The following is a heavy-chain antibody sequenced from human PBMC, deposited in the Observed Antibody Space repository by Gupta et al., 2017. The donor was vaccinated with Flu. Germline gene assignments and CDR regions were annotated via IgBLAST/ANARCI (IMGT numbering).Heavy chain of an antibody. CDR1: GFTFSTYG. Sequence: EVQLVESGGGLAKPGGSLRLSCAASGFTFSTYGMNGVRQAPGKGLEWVSSISSSSSYIYYADSVKGRFTISRDNAKNSLYLQMNSLRAEDTAVYYCTRAWDCSGGSCYSDYWGQGALVTVSS. J-gene: IGHJ4*02. CDR2: ISSSSSYI. V-gene: IGHV3-21*01. D-gene: IGHD2-15*01. CDR3: TRAWDCSGGSCYSDY.